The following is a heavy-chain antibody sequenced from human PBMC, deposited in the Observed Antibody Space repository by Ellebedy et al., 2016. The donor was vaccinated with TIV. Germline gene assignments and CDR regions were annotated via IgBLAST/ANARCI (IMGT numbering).Heavy chain of an antibody. Sequence: MPSETLSLTCTVSGGSISSNYWDWIRQPPGKGLEWIGYIYNSVITNYNPSLKSRVTMSVETSKRQLSLKLASVTVADTAVYYGARPSALTIDGMDVWGQGTTVTVSS. CDR1: GGSISSNY. V-gene: IGHV4-59*08. CDR3: ARPSALTIDGMDV. D-gene: IGHD1-14*01. J-gene: IGHJ6*02. CDR2: IYNSVIT.